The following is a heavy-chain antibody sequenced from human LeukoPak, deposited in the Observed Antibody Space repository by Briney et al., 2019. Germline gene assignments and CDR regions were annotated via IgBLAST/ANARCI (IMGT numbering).Heavy chain of an antibody. D-gene: IGHD2-15*01. Sequence: PSETLSLTCTVSGGSISNYYWSWMRQPPGKGLEWIGSIYYSGSTYYNPSLKSRVTISVDTSKNQFSLKLSSVTAADTAVYYCARYCSGGSCFNQIGRGDDYWGQGTLVTVSS. CDR1: GGSISNYY. CDR2: IYYSGST. V-gene: IGHV4-59*05. J-gene: IGHJ4*02. CDR3: ARYCSGGSCFNQIGRGDDY.